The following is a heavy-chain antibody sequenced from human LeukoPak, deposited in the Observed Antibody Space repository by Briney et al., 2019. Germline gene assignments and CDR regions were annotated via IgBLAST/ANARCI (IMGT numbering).Heavy chain of an antibody. V-gene: IGHV3-7*01. Sequence: GGSLRLSCAASGFSFSSFVMNWVRQAPGKGLEWVASINQGGSRLHYLDSVTGRFIISRDDAQNSLFLQMTRLRVDDTAVYYCARLKDDVTKLDYWGQGTLVSVSS. CDR2: INQGGSRL. D-gene: IGHD2-8*01. J-gene: IGHJ4*02. CDR1: GFSFSSFV. CDR3: ARLKDDVTKLDY.